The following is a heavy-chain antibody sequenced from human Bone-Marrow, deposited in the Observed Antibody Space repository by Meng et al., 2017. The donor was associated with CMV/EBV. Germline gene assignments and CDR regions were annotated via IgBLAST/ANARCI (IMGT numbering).Heavy chain of an antibody. Sequence: SLQVSCKASGGTFSSYTISWVRQAPGQGLEWMGRIIPILGIANYAQKFQGRVTITADKSTSTAYMELSSLRSEDTAVYYCARELSGITIFGVVGCFDIWGQGTMVTVSS. CDR3: ARELSGITIFGVVGCFDI. J-gene: IGHJ3*02. D-gene: IGHD3-3*01. V-gene: IGHV1-69*04. CDR2: IIPILGIA. CDR1: GGTFSSYT.